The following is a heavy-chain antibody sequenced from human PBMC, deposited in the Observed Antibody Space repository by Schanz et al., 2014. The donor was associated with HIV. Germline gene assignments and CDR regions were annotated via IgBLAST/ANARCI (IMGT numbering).Heavy chain of an antibody. D-gene: IGHD6-13*01. J-gene: IGHJ5*02. Sequence: QVQLVQSGAEMKKPGASVKVSCKASGYTFTSYGITWVRQAPGQGLEWMGWISAYNGNINYAQKFRDRVTMTTDTSTTTASMELRSLRSDDTAVYYCARETAEYSRTPVSWFDPWGQGTLVTVSS. CDR2: ISAYNGNI. CDR1: GYTFTSYG. CDR3: ARETAEYSRTPVSWFDP. V-gene: IGHV1-18*01.